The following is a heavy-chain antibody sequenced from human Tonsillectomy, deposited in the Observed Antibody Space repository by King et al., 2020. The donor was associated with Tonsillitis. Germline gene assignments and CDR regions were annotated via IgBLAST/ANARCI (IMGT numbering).Heavy chain of an antibody. D-gene: IGHD1-7*01. CDR2: INTNTWNP. Sequence: VQLVQSGSELKKPGASVKVSCKASGYTFTSYAINWVRQAPGQGLEWMGWINTNTWNPTYAQGFTGRFVFSLDTSVSTAYLQISSLKAEDTAVYYCAREWAGTTPQGGDAFDIWGQGTMVTVSS. J-gene: IGHJ3*02. V-gene: IGHV7-4-1*02. CDR1: GYTFTSYA. CDR3: AREWAGTTPQGGDAFDI.